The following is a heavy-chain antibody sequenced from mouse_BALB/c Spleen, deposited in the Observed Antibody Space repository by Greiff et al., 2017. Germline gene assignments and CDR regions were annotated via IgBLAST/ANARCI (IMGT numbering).Heavy chain of an antibody. CDR1: GDSITSCY. Sequence: EVMLVESGPSLVKPSQTLSLTCSVTGDSITSCYWNWIRKFPGNKLEYMGYISYSGSTYYNPSLKSRISITRDTSKNQYYLQLNSVTTEDTATYYCARWYDYDIMDYWGQGTSVTVSS. V-gene: IGHV3-8*02. CDR3: ARWYDYDIMDY. J-gene: IGHJ4*01. CDR2: ISYSGST. D-gene: IGHD2-4*01.